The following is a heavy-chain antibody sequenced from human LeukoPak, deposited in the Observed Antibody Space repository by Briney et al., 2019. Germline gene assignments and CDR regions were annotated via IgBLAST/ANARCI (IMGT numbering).Heavy chain of an antibody. V-gene: IGHV4-39*01. CDR1: GYSISSSCYW. CDR2: IYYSGST. CDR3: ARGSQLAVAVNY. J-gene: IGHJ4*02. Sequence: SETLSLTCTVSGYSISSSCYWWGWIRQPRGKGLGWVGSIYYSGSTYYTPSLKSRATISVDTSKNQFSLKLSSVTAAHTAVYDCARGSQLAVAVNYWGQGTLVTVSS. D-gene: IGHD6-19*01.